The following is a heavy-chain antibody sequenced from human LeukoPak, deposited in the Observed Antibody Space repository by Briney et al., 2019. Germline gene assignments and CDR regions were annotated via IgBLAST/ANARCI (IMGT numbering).Heavy chain of an antibody. CDR3: MACCSSTSCYFSRY. CDR1: GFTFTSDC. Sequence: GGSLRLSCAASGFTFTSDCMSWVRQAPGKGLEWVANIKQDGSEKSYVDSVKGRFTISRGNAKTSLYLQMNSLRAADKAVYYCMACCSSTSCYFSRYWGQGTLVTVSS. V-gene: IGHV3-7*01. D-gene: IGHD2-2*01. CDR2: IKQDGSEK. J-gene: IGHJ4*02.